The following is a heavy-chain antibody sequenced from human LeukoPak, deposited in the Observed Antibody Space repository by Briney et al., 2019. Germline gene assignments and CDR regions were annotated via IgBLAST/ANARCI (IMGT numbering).Heavy chain of an antibody. CDR3: AREALGSSSWSHYYYYGMDV. CDR1: GFTFSSYW. D-gene: IGHD6-13*01. V-gene: IGHV3-7*01. J-gene: IGHJ6*02. CDR2: IKQDGSEK. Sequence: GGSLRLSCAASGFTFSSYWMSWVRQAPGKGLEWVANIKQDGSEKYYVDSVKGRFTISRDNAKNSLYLQMNSLRAEDTAVYYCAREALGSSSWSHYYYYGMDVWGQGTTVTVSS.